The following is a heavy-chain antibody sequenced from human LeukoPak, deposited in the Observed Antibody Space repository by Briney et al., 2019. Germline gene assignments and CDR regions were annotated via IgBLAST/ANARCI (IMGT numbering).Heavy chain of an antibody. CDR2: IYYSGST. J-gene: IGHJ4*02. V-gene: IGHV4-39*07. CDR3: ARVDIVGGDYFDY. Sequence: SETLSLTCTVSGGSISSSSYYWGWIRQPPGKGLEWIGSIYYSGSTYYNPSLKSRVTISVDTSKNQFSLKLSSVTAADTAVYYCARVDIVGGDYFDYWGQGTLVTVSS. D-gene: IGHD2-15*01. CDR1: GGSISSSSYY.